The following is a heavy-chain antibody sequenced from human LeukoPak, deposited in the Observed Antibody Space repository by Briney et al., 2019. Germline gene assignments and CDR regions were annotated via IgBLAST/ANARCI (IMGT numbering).Heavy chain of an antibody. Sequence: RASVKVSCKASGGTFSSYAINWVRQAPGQGLEWMGGIIPIFGTANYAQKFQGSVTITADESTSTAYMELSSLRSEDTAVYYCAGRLKNYDFWSGLDYWGQATLVTVSS. CDR1: GGTFSSYA. CDR2: IIPIFGTA. V-gene: IGHV1-69*13. D-gene: IGHD3-3*01. J-gene: IGHJ4*02. CDR3: AGRLKNYDFWSGLDY.